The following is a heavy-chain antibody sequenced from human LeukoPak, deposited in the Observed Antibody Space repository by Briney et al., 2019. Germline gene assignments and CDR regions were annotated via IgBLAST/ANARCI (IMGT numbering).Heavy chain of an antibody. V-gene: IGHV4-4*07. D-gene: IGHD1-26*01. CDR2: IYFSGST. J-gene: IGHJ4*02. CDR1: GGSLNPYY. CDR3: ARTSASGATYFDY. Sequence: PSETLSLTCTVSGGSLNPYYWSWIRQPAGKGLEWIGRIYFSGSTHYIPSLQSRVTISVDTSKNQFSLKLSSVTAADTAIYYCARTSASGATYFDYWGQGTLVTVSS.